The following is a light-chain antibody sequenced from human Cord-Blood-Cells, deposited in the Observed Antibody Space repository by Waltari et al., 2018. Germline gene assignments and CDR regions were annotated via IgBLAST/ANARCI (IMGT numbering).Light chain of an antibody. CDR1: SSEVVGFNY. V-gene: IGLV2-8*01. CDR2: EVS. CDR3: SSYAGSNNLV. J-gene: IGLJ2*01. Sequence: SALTHPPSASGSPGQSATISCPGTSSEVVGFNYVSWYQQHPGTTPKLIIYEVSRRPSGVPDRFYGSKSGNAASLTFSGLQAEDEADYYCSSYAGSNNLVFGGGTKLTVL.